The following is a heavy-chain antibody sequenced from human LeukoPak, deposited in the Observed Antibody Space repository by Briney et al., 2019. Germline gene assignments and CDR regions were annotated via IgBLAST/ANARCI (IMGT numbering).Heavy chain of an antibody. D-gene: IGHD3-10*01. CDR3: ARGRNYYGSGSYWRYYYYMDV. CDR2: INHSGST. Sequence: SETLSLTCAVYGGSFSGYYWSWIRQPPGKGLEWIGEINHSGSTNYNPSLKSRVTVSVDTSKNQFSLKLSSVTAADTAVYYCARGRNYYGSGSYWRYYYYMDVWGKGTTVTVSS. CDR1: GGSFSGYY. J-gene: IGHJ6*03. V-gene: IGHV4-34*01.